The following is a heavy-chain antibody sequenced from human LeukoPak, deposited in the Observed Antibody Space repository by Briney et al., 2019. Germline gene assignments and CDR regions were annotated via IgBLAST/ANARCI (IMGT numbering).Heavy chain of an antibody. D-gene: IGHD3-16*01. J-gene: IGHJ3*02. CDR3: TRGSFDM. CDR2: INTGETT. Sequence: GGSLRLSCAASGFTFARHAMSWVRQAPGKGLEWVSNINTGETTFYADSVKGRFTISRDFFNNTLFLQMNNLRDEDTAVYYCTRGSFDMWGLGTMVTVS. V-gene: IGHV3-23*01. CDR1: GFTFARHA.